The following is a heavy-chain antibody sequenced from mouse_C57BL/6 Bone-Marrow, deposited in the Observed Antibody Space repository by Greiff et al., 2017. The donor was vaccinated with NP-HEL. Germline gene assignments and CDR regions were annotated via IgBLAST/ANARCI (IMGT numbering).Heavy chain of an antibody. CDR1: GYTFTSYW. CDR3: ARDRWGYGNYDY. Sequence: QVQLQQPGAELVMPGASVKLSCKASGYTFTSYWMHWVKQRPGQGLEWIGEIDPSDSYTNYNQKFKGKSTLTVDKSSSTAYMQLSSLTSEGSAVYYCARDRWGYGNYDYWGQGTTLTVSS. D-gene: IGHD2-1*01. V-gene: IGHV1-69*01. J-gene: IGHJ2*01. CDR2: IDPSDSYT.